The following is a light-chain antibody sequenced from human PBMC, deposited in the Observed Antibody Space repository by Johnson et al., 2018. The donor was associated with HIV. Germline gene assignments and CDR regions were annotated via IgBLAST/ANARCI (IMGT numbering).Light chain of an antibody. V-gene: IGLV1-51*01. CDR1: SSNIGNNY. CDR3: GTWDSSLSAYV. J-gene: IGLJ1*01. CDR2: DNN. Sequence: QSVLTQPPSVSAAPGQKVTISFSGSSSNIGNNYVSWYQQLPGTAPKLLIYDNNKRPSGIPDRFSGSKSGTSATLGITGLQTGDEADYYCGTWDSSLSAYVVGTGTKVTVL.